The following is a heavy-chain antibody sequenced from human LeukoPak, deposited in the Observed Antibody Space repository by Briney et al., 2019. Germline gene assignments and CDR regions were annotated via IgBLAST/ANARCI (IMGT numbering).Heavy chain of an antibody. CDR1: GFPFSSYA. Sequence: GGSLRLSCSASGFPFSSYAMHWVRQAPGKGLEYVSAISDSGGSTYYADSVKGRFTISRDNSKNTLYLQMSSLRAEDTAVYYCVVPAAQNSELDYWGQGALVTVSS. D-gene: IGHD2-2*01. J-gene: IGHJ4*02. CDR2: ISDSGGST. CDR3: VVPAAQNSELDY. V-gene: IGHV3-64D*09.